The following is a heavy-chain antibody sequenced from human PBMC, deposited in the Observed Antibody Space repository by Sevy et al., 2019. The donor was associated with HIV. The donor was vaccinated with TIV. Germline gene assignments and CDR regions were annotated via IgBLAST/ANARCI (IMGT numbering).Heavy chain of an antibody. CDR1: GFTFSSYE. Sequence: GGSLRLSCAASGFTFSSYEMNWVRQAPGKGLERVSYISSTGSTIYYADSVKGRFTISRDNAKNSLYLQMSSLRAEDTAVYYCATDAPGSSIVDYWGQGTLVTVSS. V-gene: IGHV3-48*03. J-gene: IGHJ4*02. D-gene: IGHD6-13*01. CDR2: ISSTGSTI. CDR3: ATDAPGSSIVDY.